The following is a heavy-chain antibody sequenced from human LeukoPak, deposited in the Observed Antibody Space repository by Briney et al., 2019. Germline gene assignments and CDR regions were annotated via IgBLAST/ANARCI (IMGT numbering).Heavy chain of an antibody. CDR1: EFTFTTYG. D-gene: IGHD1-1*01. J-gene: IGHJ4*02. CDR3: ARDWKTNSFDY. CDR2: IYYDGSNI. V-gene: IGHV3-33*01. Sequence: PGGSLRLSCAASEFTFTTYGMHWVRQAPGKGREWVAFIYYDGSNIYYEDYVKGRFTISRDISKNTLYLQMDSLRAEDTAIYYCARDWKTNSFDYWGQGTLVSVSS.